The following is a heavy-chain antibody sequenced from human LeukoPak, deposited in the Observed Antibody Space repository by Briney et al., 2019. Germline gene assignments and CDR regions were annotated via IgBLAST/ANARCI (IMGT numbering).Heavy chain of an antibody. V-gene: IGHV3-53*01. Sequence: PGGSLRLSCTASEFTVSRNYMLWVRQAPGKGLEWVSLIFSNGDTHYADSVKGRFTISRDNAKNSLYLQMNSLRAEDTAVYYCARDPYSGYDFPFDYWGQGTLVTVSS. J-gene: IGHJ4*02. CDR1: EFTVSRNY. D-gene: IGHD5-12*01. CDR3: ARDPYSGYDFPFDY. CDR2: IFSNGDT.